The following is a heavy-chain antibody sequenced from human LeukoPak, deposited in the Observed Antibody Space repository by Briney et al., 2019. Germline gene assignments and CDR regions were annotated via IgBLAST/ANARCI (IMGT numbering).Heavy chain of an antibody. D-gene: IGHD6-13*01. CDR2: ISSSSSYI. V-gene: IGHV3-21*01. J-gene: IGHJ3*02. CDR1: RFTFSSYS. CDR3: ARARPPSGYSSSWYASAFDI. Sequence: PGGSLRLSCAASRFTFSSYSMNWVRQAPGKGLEWVSSISSSSSYIYYADSVKGRFTISRDNAKNSLYLQMNSLRAEDTAVYYCARARPPSGYSSSWYASAFDIWGQGTMVTVSS.